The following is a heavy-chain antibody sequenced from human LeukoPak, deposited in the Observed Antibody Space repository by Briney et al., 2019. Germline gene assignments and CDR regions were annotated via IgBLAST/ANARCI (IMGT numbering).Heavy chain of an antibody. CDR1: GFSFSNAW. V-gene: IGHV3-15*07. J-gene: IGHJ4*02. Sequence: GGSLRLSCAASGFSFSNAWMNWVRQAPGKGLEWVGRVKSKSYGGTTEYAAPVKGRFTISRDDSENTLFLQMNSLRAEDTAVYYCAKDDYYDSGGDHNLFQRGYFDDWGQGTLVTVSS. CDR2: VKSKSYGGTT. D-gene: IGHD3-22*01. CDR3: AKDDYYDSGGDHNLFQRGYFDD.